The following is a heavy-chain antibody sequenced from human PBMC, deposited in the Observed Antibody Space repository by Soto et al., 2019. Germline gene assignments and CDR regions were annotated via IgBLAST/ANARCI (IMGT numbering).Heavy chain of an antibody. CDR1: GFAFSNYA. D-gene: IGHD1-1*01. J-gene: IGHJ4*02. V-gene: IGHV3-23*01. Sequence: EVHLLESGGGLVQPGGSLRISCAASGFAFSNYAMTWVRQAPGKGLEWVSDISDGAGATHYADCLKGRFTISREDSKNTLYLQLYRLTAEDAAVYYCAKGRTSFDFWGQGTLVSVSS. CDR2: ISDGAGAT. CDR3: AKGRTSFDF.